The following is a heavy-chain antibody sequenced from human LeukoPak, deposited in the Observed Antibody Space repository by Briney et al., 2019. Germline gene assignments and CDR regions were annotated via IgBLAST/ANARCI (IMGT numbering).Heavy chain of an antibody. Sequence: PGGSLRLSCAASGFTFSSYAMHGVRQAPGKGLEWVAVISYDGGNKYYADSVKGRFTISRDNSKNTLYLQMNSLRAEETAVYYCAAPPLAVAGTKPIDYWGQGTLVTVSS. D-gene: IGHD6-19*01. CDR2: ISYDGGNK. V-gene: IGHV3-30-3*01. CDR3: AAPPLAVAGTKPIDY. CDR1: GFTFSSYA. J-gene: IGHJ4*02.